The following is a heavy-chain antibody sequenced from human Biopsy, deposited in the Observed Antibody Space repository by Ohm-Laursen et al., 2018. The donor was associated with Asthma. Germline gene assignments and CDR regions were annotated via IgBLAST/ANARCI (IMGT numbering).Heavy chain of an antibody. V-gene: IGHV1-69*13. Sequence: GASVKVSCKAPGGSFSNFAISCVRQAPGQGLEWMGGIITVFGTTNYAQKLQGRVTITADESTSTAYMEVTSLRSEDTAIYYCARCQVGYSSGWSLLLKKIYYSGMDVWGQGTAVTVSS. CDR2: IITVFGTT. D-gene: IGHD6-19*01. CDR3: ARCQVGYSSGWSLLLKKIYYSGMDV. J-gene: IGHJ6*02. CDR1: GGSFSNFA.